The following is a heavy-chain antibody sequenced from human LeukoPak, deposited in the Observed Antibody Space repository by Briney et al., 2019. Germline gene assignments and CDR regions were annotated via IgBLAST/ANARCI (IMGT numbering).Heavy chain of an antibody. CDR2: ISSGGNSI. CDR3: ARAKYNDFWSGSYYFDY. CDR1: GFTFSDYY. D-gene: IGHD3-3*01. J-gene: IGHJ4*02. V-gene: IGHV3-11*04. Sequence: GGSLRLSCAASGFTFSDYYMCWIRQAPGKGLEWVSYISSGGNSIHYADSVKGRFTISRDNAKNSLSLQMNSLRAEDTAVYYCARAKYNDFWSGSYYFDYWGQGTQVTVSS.